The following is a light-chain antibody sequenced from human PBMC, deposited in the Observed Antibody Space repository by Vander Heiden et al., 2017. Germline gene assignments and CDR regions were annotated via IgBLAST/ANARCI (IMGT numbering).Light chain of an antibody. CDR1: QGIRND. V-gene: IGKV1-6*01. CDR3: LRDDGYGRT. J-gene: IGKJ1*01. Sequence: AVQMTQSPSSLSASVGDRVTITCRASQGIRNDLGWYQQKPGQAPKVLIYGASTLHSGVPSTFSRRGPGTDFVLTISGLQPEDTATYSCLRDDGYGRTFGQGTKVEIK. CDR2: GAS.